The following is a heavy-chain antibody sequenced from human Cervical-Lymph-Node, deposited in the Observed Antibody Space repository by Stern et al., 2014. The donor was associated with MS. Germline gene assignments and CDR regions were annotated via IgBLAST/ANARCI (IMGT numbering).Heavy chain of an antibody. J-gene: IGHJ5*02. CDR1: GFRFSNYV. CDR3: LLAPGILGWTSWFDP. D-gene: IGHD3/OR15-3a*01. Sequence: EVQLVESGGALVPPGGSLRLSCAASGFRFSNYVLTWVRQAPGKGLEWVSGISGIGEETYYADFVKGRFTIPRDNPKSTLYLQMNSLRVEDTALYYCLLAPGILGWTSWFDPWGQGTLVTVSP. CDR2: ISGIGEET. V-gene: IGHV3-23*04.